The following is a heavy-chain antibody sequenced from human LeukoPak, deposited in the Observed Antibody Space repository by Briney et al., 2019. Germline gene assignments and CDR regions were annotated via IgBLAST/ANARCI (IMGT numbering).Heavy chain of an antibody. J-gene: IGHJ4*02. D-gene: IGHD2-15*01. CDR1: GGSFSGYY. CDR3: ARDDCSGGSCYVAY. V-gene: IGHV4-34*01. Sequence: TSETLSLTCAVYGGSFSGYYWSWIRQPLGKGLEWIGEINHSGSTNYNPSLKSRVTISVDTSKNQFSLKLSSVTAADTAVYYCARDDCSGGSCYVAYWGQGTLVTVSS. CDR2: INHSGST.